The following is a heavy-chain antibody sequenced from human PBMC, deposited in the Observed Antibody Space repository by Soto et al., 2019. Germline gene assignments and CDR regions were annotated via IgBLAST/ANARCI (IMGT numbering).Heavy chain of an antibody. D-gene: IGHD6-19*01. CDR3: ARCLRGAGTVYYYGMDV. CDR2: ISVYYGNT. J-gene: IGHJ6*02. CDR1: GYIFTSYG. Sequence: QVQLVQSGAEVKKPGASVKVSCKASGYIFTSYGISWVRQAPGQGLEWMGWISVYYGNTNYAQKLQGRVTMTTDTSTSTAYMELRSLISDDTAVYYCARCLRGAGTVYYYGMDVWGQGTTVTVSS. V-gene: IGHV1-18*01.